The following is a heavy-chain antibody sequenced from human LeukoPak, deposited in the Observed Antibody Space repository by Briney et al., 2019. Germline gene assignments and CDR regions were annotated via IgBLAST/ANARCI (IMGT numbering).Heavy chain of an antibody. D-gene: IGHD3-22*01. CDR1: GGSISSYY. CDR2: IYYSGST. Sequence: RPSETLSLTCTDSGGSISSYYWSWIRQPPGKGLEWIGYIYYSGSTNYNPSLKSRVTISVDTSKNQFSLKLSSVTAADTAVYYCARSSGYYYDLDYWGQGTLVTVSS. CDR3: ARSSGYYYDLDY. V-gene: IGHV4-59*08. J-gene: IGHJ4*02.